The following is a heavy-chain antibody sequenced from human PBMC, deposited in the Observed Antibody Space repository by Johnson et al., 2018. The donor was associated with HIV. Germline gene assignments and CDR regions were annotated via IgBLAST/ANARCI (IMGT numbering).Heavy chain of an antibody. CDR1: GFTFSSYW. CDR2: IKQDGSEK. CDR3: ARPRVVYASYAFDI. Sequence: VQVVESGGGLVQPGGSLRLSCAASGFTFSSYWMSWVRQAPGKGLEWVANIKQDGSEKYYVDSVKGRFTISRDNAKNSLYLQMNSLRAEDTAVYYCARPRVVYASYAFDIWGQGTMVTVSS. J-gene: IGHJ3*02. D-gene: IGHD2-8*02. V-gene: IGHV3-7*05.